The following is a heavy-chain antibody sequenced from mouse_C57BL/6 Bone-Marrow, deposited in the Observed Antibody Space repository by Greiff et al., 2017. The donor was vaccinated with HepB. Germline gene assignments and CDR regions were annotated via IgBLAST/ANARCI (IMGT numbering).Heavy chain of an antibody. D-gene: IGHD2-3*01. CDR3: AERLIYDGYYGAMDY. CDR1: GFSLTSYG. Sequence: VQLQQSGPGLVAPSQSLSITCTVSGFSLTSYGVDWVRQPPGKGLEWLGVIWGGGSTNYNSALMSRLSISKDNSKSQVFLKINSLQTDDTAMYYCAERLIYDGYYGAMDYSGQGTSVTVSS. CDR2: IWGGGST. J-gene: IGHJ4*01. V-gene: IGHV2-9*01.